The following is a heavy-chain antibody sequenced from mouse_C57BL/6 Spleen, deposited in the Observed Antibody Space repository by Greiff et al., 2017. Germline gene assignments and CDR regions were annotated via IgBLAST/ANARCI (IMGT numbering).Heavy chain of an antibody. D-gene: IGHD2-1*01. J-gene: IGHJ4*01. Sequence: EVQLQQSGPELVKPGASVKIPCKASGYTFTDYNMDWVKQSHGKSLEWIGDINPNNGGTIYNQKFKGKATLTVDKSSSTAYMELRSLTSEDAAVYYCARRRGNYYAMDYWGQGTSVTVSS. V-gene: IGHV1-18*01. CDR3: ARRRGNYYAMDY. CDR2: INPNNGGT. CDR1: GYTFTDYN.